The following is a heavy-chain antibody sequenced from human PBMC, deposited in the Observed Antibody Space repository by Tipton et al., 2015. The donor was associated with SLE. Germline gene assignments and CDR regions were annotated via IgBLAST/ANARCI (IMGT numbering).Heavy chain of an antibody. J-gene: IGHJ6*02. Sequence: TLSLTCTVSGGSISSSSYYWGWIRQPSGKGLEWIGSIYYSGSTNYNPSLKSRVTISVDTSKNQFSLKLSSVTAADTAVYYCAIRDPYYGMDVWGQGTTVTVSS. CDR3: AIRDPYYGMDV. V-gene: IGHV4-39*07. CDR2: IYYSGST. CDR1: GGSISSSSYY. D-gene: IGHD5-24*01.